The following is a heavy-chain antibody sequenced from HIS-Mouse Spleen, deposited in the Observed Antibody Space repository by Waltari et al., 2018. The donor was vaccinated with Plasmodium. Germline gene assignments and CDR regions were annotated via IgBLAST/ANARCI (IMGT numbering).Heavy chain of an antibody. J-gene: IGHJ4*02. Sequence: QLQLQESGPGLVKPSETLSLTCTVSGGSISSSSYYWGWIRQPPGKGLEWIGSCYYSGSTYYNPSLKSRVTISVDTSKNQFSLRLSSVTAADTAVYYCARDRITGTSYFDYWGQGTLVTVSS. CDR3: ARDRITGTSYFDY. V-gene: IGHV4-39*07. CDR1: GGSISSSSYY. CDR2: CYYSGST. D-gene: IGHD1-7*01.